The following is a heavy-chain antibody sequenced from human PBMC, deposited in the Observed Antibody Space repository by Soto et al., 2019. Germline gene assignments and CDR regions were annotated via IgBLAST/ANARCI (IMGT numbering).Heavy chain of an antibody. CDR3: ARDGVGHTTFFGYFDY. CDR2: IRYDGSNI. CDR1: GFTFSGLG. J-gene: IGHJ4*02. D-gene: IGHD1-26*01. Sequence: QVKRVESGGGVVQPGRSLGLSCAASGFTFSGLGMHWFRQAPGKGLEWVAVIRYDGSNIYYADAVKGRFTISRDNSKDTLYLQMNSLRADDTAVYYCARDGVGHTTFFGYFDYWGQGTLVTVSS. V-gene: IGHV3-33*01.